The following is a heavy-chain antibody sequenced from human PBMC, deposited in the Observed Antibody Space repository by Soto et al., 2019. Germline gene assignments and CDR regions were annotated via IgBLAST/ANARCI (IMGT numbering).Heavy chain of an antibody. Sequence: PGGSLRLSCAASGVTVRSNHMSWVRQAPGKGLECVSVFYSGGSTYYADSVKGRFTISRDNSKNTLYLQMNSLRTEDTAVYYCAKEPDSCNGPRGGSTFDFWGPGTLLTVSS. CDR1: GVTVRSNH. J-gene: IGHJ4*02. CDR2: FYSGGST. D-gene: IGHD3-3*01. CDR3: AKEPDSCNGPRGGSTFDF. V-gene: IGHV3-66*01.